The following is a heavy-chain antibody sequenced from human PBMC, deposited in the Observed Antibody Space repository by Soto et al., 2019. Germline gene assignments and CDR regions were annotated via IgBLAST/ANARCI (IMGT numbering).Heavy chain of an antibody. D-gene: IGHD4-17*01. V-gene: IGHV4-59*12. CDR2: IYHSGST. J-gene: IGHJ4*02. CDR3: ARALDYARGSNFDY. Sequence: PSETLSLTCTVSGGSISSYYWSWIRQPPGKGLEWIGYIYHSGSTYYNPSLKSRVTISVDRSKNQFSLKLSSVTAADTAVYYCARALDYARGSNFDYWGQGTLVTVSS. CDR1: GGSISSYY.